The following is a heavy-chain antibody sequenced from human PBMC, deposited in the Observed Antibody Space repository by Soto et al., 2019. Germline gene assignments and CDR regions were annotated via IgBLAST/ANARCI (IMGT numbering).Heavy chain of an antibody. Sequence: QVQLVQSGAEVKKPGSSVKVSCKASVGTFSSYAISWVRQAPGQGLEWLGGIIPICGTANYAQKFQGRVTITADESTSTAYMELSSLRSEDTAVYYCARVGPSDSSGYYYFDYWGQGTLVTVSS. J-gene: IGHJ4*02. CDR1: VGTFSSYA. CDR2: IIPICGTA. D-gene: IGHD3-22*01. V-gene: IGHV1-69*01. CDR3: ARVGPSDSSGYYYFDY.